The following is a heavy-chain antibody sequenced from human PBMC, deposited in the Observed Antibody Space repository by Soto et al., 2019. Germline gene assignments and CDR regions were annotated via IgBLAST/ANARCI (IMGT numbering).Heavy chain of an antibody. CDR3: ARSQTTVTSYDY. D-gene: IGHD4-17*01. V-gene: IGHV4-61*01. Sequence: SETLSLTCTVSGDSVSSASSFWNWIRQPPGKGLEWIGYIYYSGITNYNPSLKSRVTISVDRSKNQFSLKLSSVTAADTAVYYCARSQTTVTSYDYWGQGTLVTVSS. J-gene: IGHJ4*02. CDR2: IYYSGIT. CDR1: GDSVSSASSF.